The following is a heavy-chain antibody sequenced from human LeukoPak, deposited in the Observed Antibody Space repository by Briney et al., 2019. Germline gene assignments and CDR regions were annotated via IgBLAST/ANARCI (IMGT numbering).Heavy chain of an antibody. CDR3: ARIGYSNWGDALDI. V-gene: IGHV3-48*03. D-gene: IGHD6-13*01. CDR1: GFTLSSYE. J-gene: IGHJ3*02. CDR2: ISDSGSTT. Sequence: QPGGSLRLSCAASGFTLSSYEMNWVRQAPGKGLEWISYISDSGSTTYYADSVKGRFSISRDNAKNSLYLQMNSLRAEDTAVYYCARIGYSNWGDALDIWGQGTIVTASP.